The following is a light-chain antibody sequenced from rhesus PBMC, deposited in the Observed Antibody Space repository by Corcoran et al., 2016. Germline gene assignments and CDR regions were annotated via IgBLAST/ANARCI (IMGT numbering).Light chain of an antibody. J-gene: IGKJ1*01. V-gene: IGKV1-22*01. CDR2: KAS. Sequence: DIQMTQSPSSLSASVGDTVTITRRASQSISSWLAWYQQKPGKAPKLLIYKASSLQSGVPSRFSGSGSGTDFTLTISSLQSEDFATYYCQQYSSSPWTFGQGTKVEIK. CDR3: QQYSSSPWT. CDR1: QSISSW.